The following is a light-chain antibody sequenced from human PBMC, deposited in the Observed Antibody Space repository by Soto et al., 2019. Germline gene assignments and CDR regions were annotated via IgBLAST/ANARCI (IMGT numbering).Light chain of an antibody. CDR3: QVWDSSTYV. CDR2: RDS. J-gene: IGLJ1*01. Sequence: SYERAQPMPMSVALGPTAKITCGGNNIGSKNVHWYQQKPGQAPVLVIYRDSNRPSGIPERFSGSNSGNTATLTISRAQAGDEADYYCQVWDSSTYVFGTGTKVTVL. V-gene: IGLV3-9*01. CDR1: NIGSKN.